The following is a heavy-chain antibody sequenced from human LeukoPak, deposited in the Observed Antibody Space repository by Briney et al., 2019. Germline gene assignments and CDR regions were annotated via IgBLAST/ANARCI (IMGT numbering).Heavy chain of an antibody. Sequence: ASVKVSCKASGYTFTGYYMHWVRQAPGQGLEWMGRINPNSGGTNYAQKLQGRVTMTTDTSTSTAYMELRSLRSDDTAVYYCARHPDFGVVDYWGQGTLVTVSS. CDR1: GYTFTGYY. D-gene: IGHD3-3*01. V-gene: IGHV1-2*06. J-gene: IGHJ4*02. CDR3: ARHPDFGVVDY. CDR2: INPNSGGT.